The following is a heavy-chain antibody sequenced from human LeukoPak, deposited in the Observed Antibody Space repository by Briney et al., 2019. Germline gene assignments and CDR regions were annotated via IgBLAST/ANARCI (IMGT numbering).Heavy chain of an antibody. Sequence: GGSLRLSCAASGFTFSSYSMNWVRQAPGKGLEWVSSISSSSTYIYYADSLKGRFTISRDNAKNSLYLQTNSLRAEDTALYYASGHGSSSYWGQGTLVTVSS. D-gene: IGHD6-13*01. J-gene: IGHJ4*02. CDR1: GFTFSSYS. CDR2: ISSSSTYI. CDR3: SGHGSSSY. V-gene: IGHV3-21*04.